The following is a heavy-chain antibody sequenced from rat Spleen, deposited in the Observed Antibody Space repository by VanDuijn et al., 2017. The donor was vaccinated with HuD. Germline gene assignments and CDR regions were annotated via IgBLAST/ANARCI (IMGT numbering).Heavy chain of an antibody. CDR1: GYSITRSYR. V-gene: IGHV3-3*01. CDR3: ARAYYNSGDYVMDA. D-gene: IGHD1-1*01. CDR2: INNAGST. J-gene: IGHJ4*01. Sequence: EVQLQESGPGLVKPSQSLSLTCSVTGYSITRSYRWSWIRKFPGNKLEWMGYINNAGSTNNNPSLKSRISMTRDTSKNPLFLQVNSVTTGDTATYYCARAYYNSGDYVMDAWGQGASVTVSS.